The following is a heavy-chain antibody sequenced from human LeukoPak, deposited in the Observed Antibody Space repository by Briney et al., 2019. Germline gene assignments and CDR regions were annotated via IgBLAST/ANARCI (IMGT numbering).Heavy chain of an antibody. CDR2: ISGSGGST. J-gene: IGHJ4*02. CDR1: GFTFSSYA. V-gene: IGHV3-23*01. Sequence: GGSLRLSCAASGFTFSSYAMSWVRQAPGKGLEWVSAISGSGGSTYYADSVKGRFTISRDNSKNTLYLQMNSLRAEDTAVYYCAKESRSDYYDSSADYIYWGQGTLVTVSS. CDR3: AKESRSDYYDSSADYIY. D-gene: IGHD3-22*01.